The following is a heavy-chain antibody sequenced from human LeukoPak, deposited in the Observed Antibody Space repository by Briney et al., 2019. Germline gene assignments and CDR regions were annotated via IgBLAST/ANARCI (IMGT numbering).Heavy chain of an antibody. J-gene: IGHJ4*02. CDR1: GFTFSSYS. Sequence: GGSLRLSCTASGFTFSSYSMNWVRQAPGKGLEWVSSISTSSSYIYYADSVKGRFTASRDNARNSLYLQMNTLRAEDTAVYSCARGGYSSSLYYFDYWGQGTLVTVSS. CDR2: ISTSSSYI. CDR3: ARGGYSSSLYYFDY. V-gene: IGHV3-21*01. D-gene: IGHD6-13*01.